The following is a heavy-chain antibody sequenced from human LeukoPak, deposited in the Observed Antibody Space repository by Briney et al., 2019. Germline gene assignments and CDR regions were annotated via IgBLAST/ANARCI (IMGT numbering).Heavy chain of an antibody. Sequence: PGGSLRLSCAASGFTVSSNYFSWVRRAPGKGLEWVSVIYSGGNTYYADSVKGRFTISRDNSKNTLYLQMNSLRAEDTAVYYCARDSSSGWYHDYWGQGTLVTVSS. V-gene: IGHV3-53*01. D-gene: IGHD6-19*01. J-gene: IGHJ4*02. CDR2: IYSGGNT. CDR1: GFTVSSNY. CDR3: ARDSSSGWYHDY.